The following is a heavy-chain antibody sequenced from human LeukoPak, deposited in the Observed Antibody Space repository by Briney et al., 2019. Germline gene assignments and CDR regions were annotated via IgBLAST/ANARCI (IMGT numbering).Heavy chain of an antibody. J-gene: IGHJ4*02. CDR1: GGSISSSSYY. V-gene: IGHV4-39*07. Sequence: PSETLSLTCTVSGGSISSSSYYWGWIRQPPGKGLEWIGSIYYSGSTYYNPSLKSRVTISVDTSKNQFSLKLSSVTAADTAVYYCARDVEGYSYGEYEIGSKPFDYWGQGTLVTVSS. CDR3: ARDVEGYSYGEYEIGSKPFDY. D-gene: IGHD5-18*01. CDR2: IYYSGST.